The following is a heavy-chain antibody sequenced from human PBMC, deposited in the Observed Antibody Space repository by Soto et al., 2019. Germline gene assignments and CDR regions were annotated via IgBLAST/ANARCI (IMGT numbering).Heavy chain of an antibody. CDR2: INHSGST. V-gene: IGHV4-34*01. CDR1: GGSFSGYY. Sequence: SETLSLTCAVYGGSFSGYYWSWIRQPPGKGLEWIGEINHSGSTNYNPSLKSRVTISVDTSKNQFSLKLSSVTAADKAVYYCARKFGSMVRGVINGANWFAPWGQGTQVTVPQ. CDR3: ARKFGSMVRGVINGANWFAP. D-gene: IGHD3-10*01. J-gene: IGHJ5*02.